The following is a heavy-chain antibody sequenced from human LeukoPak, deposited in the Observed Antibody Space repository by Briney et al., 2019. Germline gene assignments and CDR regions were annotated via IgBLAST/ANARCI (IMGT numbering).Heavy chain of an antibody. J-gene: IGHJ4*02. CDR3: ARVHRNGCCSSTSCYAFGY. CDR1: GYTFTGYY. D-gene: IGHD2-2*01. Sequence: ASVKVSCKASGYTFTGYYMHWVRQAPGQGLEWMGWINPNSGGTNYAQKFQGRVTMTRDTSISTAYMELSRLRSDDTAVYYCARVHRNGCCSSTSCYAFGYWGQGTLVTVSS. V-gene: IGHV1-2*02. CDR2: INPNSGGT.